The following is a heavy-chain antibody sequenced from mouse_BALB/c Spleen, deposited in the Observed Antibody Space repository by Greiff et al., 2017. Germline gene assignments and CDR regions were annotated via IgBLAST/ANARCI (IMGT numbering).Heavy chain of an antibody. CDR1: GFTFSSYT. CDR2: ISNGGGST. V-gene: IGHV5-12-2*01. J-gene: IGHJ3*01. CDR3: ARQGYYRYDGFAY. D-gene: IGHD2-14*01. Sequence: EVQVVESGGGLVQPGGSLKLSCAASGFTFSSYTMSWVRQTPEKRLEWVAYISNGGGSTYYPDTVKGRFTISRDNAKNTLYLQMSSLKSEDTAMYYCARQGYYRYDGFAYWGQGTLVTVSA.